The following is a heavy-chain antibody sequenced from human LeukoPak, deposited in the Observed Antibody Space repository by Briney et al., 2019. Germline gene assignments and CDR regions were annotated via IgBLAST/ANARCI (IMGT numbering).Heavy chain of an antibody. V-gene: IGHV4-39*07. CDR2: IYYSGST. Sequence: SETLSLTCTVSGGSISSSSYCWGWIRQPPGKGLEWIGSIYYSGSTYYNPSLKSRVTISVDTSKNQFSLKLSSVTAADTAVYYCARVDYYDSSGYIDDAFDIWGQGTMVTVSS. D-gene: IGHD3-22*01. CDR3: ARVDYYDSSGYIDDAFDI. CDR1: GGSISSSSYC. J-gene: IGHJ3*02.